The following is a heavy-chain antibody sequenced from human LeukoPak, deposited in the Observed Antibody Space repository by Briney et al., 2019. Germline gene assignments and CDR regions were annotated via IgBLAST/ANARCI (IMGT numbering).Heavy chain of an antibody. CDR1: ENIFIRYW. CDR3: ATSTTVVSYPTEY. V-gene: IGHV5-51*01. J-gene: IGHJ4*02. D-gene: IGHD4-23*01. Sequence: GESLKISCRGSENIFIRYWIAWLRKMPGKGLEWMGTIYPGDSDTRYSPAFEGRVTISADTSISTAYLQWSSLKASDTAIYYCATSTTVVSYPTEYRGQGTLVTVSS. CDR2: IYPGDSDT.